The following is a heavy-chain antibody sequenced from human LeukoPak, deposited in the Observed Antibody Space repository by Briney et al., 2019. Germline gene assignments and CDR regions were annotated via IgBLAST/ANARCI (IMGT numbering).Heavy chain of an antibody. CDR3: AKDSGSSGCEG. V-gene: IGHV3-7*01. Sequence: GGSLRLSCAASGFTFSTYWLSWVRQAPGKGLEWVANINQDGSEKNYVDSVRGQFTISRDNAKNSLYLQMNSLRVEDTAVYYCAKDSGSSGCEGWGQGTLVTVSS. CDR2: INQDGSEK. J-gene: IGHJ4*02. CDR1: GFTFSTYW. D-gene: IGHD6-19*01.